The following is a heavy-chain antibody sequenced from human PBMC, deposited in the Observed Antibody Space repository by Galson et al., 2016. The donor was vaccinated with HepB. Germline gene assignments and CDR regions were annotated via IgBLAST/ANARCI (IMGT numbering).Heavy chain of an antibody. Sequence: SVKVSCEASGFIFNNYDFNWVRQATGQGLEFMGWMKARTFNTGFAQSFQDRLTMTRNASTSTVYMELSSLRPEDTAVYYCARKNMATGWFDLWGQGTLVTVSS. CDR1: GFIFNNYD. CDR2: MKARTFNT. J-gene: IGHJ5*02. CDR3: ARKNMATGWFDL. D-gene: IGHD2/OR15-2a*01. V-gene: IGHV1-8*01.